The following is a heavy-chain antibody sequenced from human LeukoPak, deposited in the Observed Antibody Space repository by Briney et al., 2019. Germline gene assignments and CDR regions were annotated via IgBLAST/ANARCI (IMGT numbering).Heavy chain of an antibody. CDR3: ARDSSPQLSGMDV. J-gene: IGHJ6*02. D-gene: IGHD6-13*01. CDR1: GFTFSSYW. V-gene: IGHV3-7*03. CDR2: IKQDGSEK. Sequence: PGGSLRLSCAASGFTFSSYWMSWVRQAPGKGLEWVANIKQDGSEKYYVDSVKGRFTISRDNAKNSLYLQMNSLRAEDAAVYYCARDSSPQLSGMDVWGQGTTVTVSS.